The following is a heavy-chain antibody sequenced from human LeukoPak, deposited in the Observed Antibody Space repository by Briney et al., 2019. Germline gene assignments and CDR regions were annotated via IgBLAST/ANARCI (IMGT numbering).Heavy chain of an antibody. Sequence: GGSLRLSCAASGFTFSSYAMHWVRQAPGKGLEWVAFIHYDGGNNYYADSVRGRFTIFRDNAKDSVYLQMNSLRAEDSAIYYCAREGFYFFDFWGQGTLVTVSS. CDR3: AREGFYFFDF. CDR1: GFTFSSYA. CDR2: IHYDGGNN. V-gene: IGHV3-30*02. J-gene: IGHJ4*01.